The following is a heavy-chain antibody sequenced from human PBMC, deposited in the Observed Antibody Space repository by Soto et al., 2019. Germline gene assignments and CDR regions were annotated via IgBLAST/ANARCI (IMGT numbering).Heavy chain of an antibody. V-gene: IGHV3-30*18. J-gene: IGHJ4*02. CDR1: GFTFSSYG. CDR3: AKDRPYSSGWYGDY. CDR2: ISYDGSNK. D-gene: IGHD6-19*01. Sequence: QVQLVESGGGVVQPGRSLRLSCAASGFTFSSYGMHWVRQAPGKGLEWVAVISYDGSNKFYADSVKGRFTISRDNSKNTLSLQMNSLRAEDTAVYYCAKDRPYSSGWYGDYWGQGTLVTVSS.